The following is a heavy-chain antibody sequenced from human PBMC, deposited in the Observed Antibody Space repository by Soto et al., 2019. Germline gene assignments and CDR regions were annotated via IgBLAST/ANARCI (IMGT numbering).Heavy chain of an antibody. D-gene: IGHD6-13*01. CDR3: AKDEESSSWYGNFDY. V-gene: IGHV3-9*01. CDR2: ISWNSGSI. CDR1: GFTFDDYA. J-gene: IGHJ4*02. Sequence: EVQLVESGGGLVQPGRSLRLSCAASGFTFDDYAMHWVRQATGKGLEWVSGISWNSGSIGYADSVKGRFTISRDNAKNSLYLQMSSLRAEDTALYYCAKDEESSSWYGNFDYWGQGTLVTVSS.